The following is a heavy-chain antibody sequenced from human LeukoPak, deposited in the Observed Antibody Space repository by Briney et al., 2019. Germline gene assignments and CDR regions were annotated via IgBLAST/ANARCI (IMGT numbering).Heavy chain of an antibody. V-gene: IGHV1-2*02. J-gene: IGHJ4*02. Sequence: ASVMVSCKASGYTFTGYYMHWVRQAPGQGLEWMGWINPNSGGTNYAQKFQGRVTMTRDTSISTAYMELSRLRSDDTAVYYCARGPYYYGSGSYWDPDYWGQGTLVTVSS. CDR2: INPNSGGT. D-gene: IGHD3-10*01. CDR3: ARGPYYYGSGSYWDPDY. CDR1: GYTFTGYY.